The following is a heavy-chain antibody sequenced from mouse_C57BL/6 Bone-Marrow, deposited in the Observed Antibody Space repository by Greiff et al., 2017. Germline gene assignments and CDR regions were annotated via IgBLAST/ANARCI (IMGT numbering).Heavy chain of an antibody. CDR3: ARRLGRDY. D-gene: IGHD4-1*01. CDR2: INPSSGYT. V-gene: IGHV1-7*01. CDR1: GYTFPSYW. Sequence: VQLQQSGAELAKPGASVKLSCKASGYTFPSYWMHWVQQRPGQGLDWIGYINPSSGYTKYNQKFKDTATLTADKSSSTAYMQLSSLTYEDSAVYYCARRLGRDYWGQGTTLTVSS. J-gene: IGHJ2*01.